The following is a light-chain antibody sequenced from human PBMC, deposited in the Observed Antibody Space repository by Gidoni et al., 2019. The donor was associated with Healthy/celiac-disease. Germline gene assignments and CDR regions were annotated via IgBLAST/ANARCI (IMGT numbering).Light chain of an antibody. CDR3: QQRSNWPRT. CDR2: DAS. J-gene: IGKJ3*01. Sequence: EIVLTQSPATLSLSPGERATLSCRASQSVSSYLAWYQQKPREAPRLLIDDASNRATGIPARFSGSCSGTDFILIISSLEPEDFAVYYCQQRSNWPRTFGPGTKVDIK. CDR1: QSVSSY. V-gene: IGKV3-11*01.